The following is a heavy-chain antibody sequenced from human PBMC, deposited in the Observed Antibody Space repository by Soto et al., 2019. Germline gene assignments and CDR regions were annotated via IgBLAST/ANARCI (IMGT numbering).Heavy chain of an antibody. CDR3: AREGPYVSGSYYPSNWFDP. V-gene: IGHV4-31*03. Sequence: QVQLQESGPGLVKPSQTLSLTCTVSGGSISSGGYYWSWIRQHPGKGLEWIGYIYYSGSTYYNPSLKSRVTISVDTSKNQCPLKLSSVTAADTAVYYCAREGPYVSGSYYPSNWFDPWGQGTLVTVSS. CDR1: GGSISSGGYY. J-gene: IGHJ5*02. CDR2: IYYSGST. D-gene: IGHD3-10*01.